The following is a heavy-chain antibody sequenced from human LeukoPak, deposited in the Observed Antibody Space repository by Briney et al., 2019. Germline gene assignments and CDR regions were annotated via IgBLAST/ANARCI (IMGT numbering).Heavy chain of an antibody. D-gene: IGHD6-19*01. J-gene: IGHJ4*02. Sequence: GGSLRLSCAASGSTFSNYWMSWVRQAPGKGLEWVSAISGSGGSTYYADSVKGRFTISRDNSKNTLYLQMNSLRAEDTAVYYCAKGEYSSGWYLADYWGQGTLVTVSS. V-gene: IGHV3-23*01. CDR3: AKGEYSSGWYLADY. CDR2: ISGSGGST. CDR1: GSTFSNYW.